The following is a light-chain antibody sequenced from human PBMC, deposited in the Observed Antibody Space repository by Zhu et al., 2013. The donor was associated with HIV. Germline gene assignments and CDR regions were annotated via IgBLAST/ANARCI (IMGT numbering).Light chain of an antibody. CDR3: QQYNNWPPN. CDR2: GAS. J-gene: IGKJ2*01. Sequence: EIVMTQSPATLSVSPGERATLSCRASQSVSSNLAWYQQKPGQAPRLLIYGASTRATSIPARFSGSGSGTEFTLTISSLQSEDFAVYFCQQYNNWPPNFGQGTKLEIK. CDR1: QSVSSN. V-gene: IGKV3-15*01.